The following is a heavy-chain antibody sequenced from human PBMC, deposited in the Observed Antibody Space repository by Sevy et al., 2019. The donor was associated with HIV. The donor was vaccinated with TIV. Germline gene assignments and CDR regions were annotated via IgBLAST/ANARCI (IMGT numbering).Heavy chain of an antibody. Sequence: GGSLRLSCAASGFNFRTYNMNWVRQAPGKGLEWVSSVSSSSSYIYYADSVKGRFTISRDNAKTSLYLQMNSLRAEDTAVYYCARVYVLPATIDYYYYGMDVWGQGTTVTVSS. CDR2: VSSSSSYI. J-gene: IGHJ6*02. CDR1: GFNFRTYN. V-gene: IGHV3-21*01. D-gene: IGHD2-2*01. CDR3: ARVYVLPATIDYYYYGMDV.